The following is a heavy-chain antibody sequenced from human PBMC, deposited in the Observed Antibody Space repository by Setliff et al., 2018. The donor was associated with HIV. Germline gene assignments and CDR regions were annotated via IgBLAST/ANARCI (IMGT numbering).Heavy chain of an antibody. CDR1: DFTFSSYG. D-gene: IGHD4-17*01. CDR3: ARALWTTLAQYDY. J-gene: IGHJ4*02. CDR2: IRYDGSYK. Sequence: PGGSLRLSCAASDFTFSSYGMHWVRQAPGKGLEWVAFIRYDGSYKFYVDSVKGRFTISRDNAKNSLFLQMDSLRAEDTAVYYCARALWTTLAQYDYWGQGTLVTVSS. V-gene: IGHV3-30*02.